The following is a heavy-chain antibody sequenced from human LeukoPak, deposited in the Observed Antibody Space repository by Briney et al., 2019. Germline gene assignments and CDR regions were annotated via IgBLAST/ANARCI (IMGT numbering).Heavy chain of an antibody. CDR3: TRDGYIPPYYYDSSGYVDY. J-gene: IGHJ4*02. Sequence: PGGSLRLSCTASGFTFGDYAMSWFRQAPGKGLEWEGFIRSKAYGGTTEYAASAKGRFTIPRDDSKSIAYLQMNSLKTEDTAVYYCTRDGYIPPYYYDSSGYVDYWGQGTLVTVSS. V-gene: IGHV3-49*03. CDR1: GFTFGDYA. D-gene: IGHD3-22*01. CDR2: IRSKAYGGTT.